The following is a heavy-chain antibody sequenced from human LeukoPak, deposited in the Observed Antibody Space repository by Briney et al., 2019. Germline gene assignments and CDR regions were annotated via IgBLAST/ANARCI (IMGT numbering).Heavy chain of an antibody. CDR1: GFTFSSYT. CDR2: TAGSSGYI. Sequence: GGSLRLSCAASGFTFSSYTMNWVRQAPGKGLEWVSSTAGSSGYISYADSVKGRFTISRDNAKKSLYLQMTSLTAEDTAVYYCARDRGAYCGGDCYLGFDYWGRGTLVTVSS. V-gene: IGHV3-21*01. CDR3: ARDRGAYCGGDCYLGFDY. D-gene: IGHD2-21*02. J-gene: IGHJ4*01.